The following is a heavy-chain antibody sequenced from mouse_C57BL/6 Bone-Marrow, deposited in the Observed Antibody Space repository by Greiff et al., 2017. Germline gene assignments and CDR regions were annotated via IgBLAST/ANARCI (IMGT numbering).Heavy chain of an antibody. V-gene: IGHV1-72*01. CDR2: IDPNSGGT. CDR1: GYTFTSYW. CDR3: ARGYMGNDWYVDV. D-gene: IGHD2-1*01. J-gene: IGHJ1*03. Sequence: QVQLQQPGAELVKPGASVKLSCKASGYTFTSYWMHWVKQRPGRGLEWIGRIDPNSGGTKYNAKFKSKATLTVDKPASTAYMQLSSLTAEDSAVYYCARGYMGNDWYVDVWGTGTTVTVSS.